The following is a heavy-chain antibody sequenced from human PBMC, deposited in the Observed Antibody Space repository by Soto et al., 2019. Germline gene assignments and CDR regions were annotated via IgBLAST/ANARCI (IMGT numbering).Heavy chain of an antibody. V-gene: IGHV3-64*01. CDR1: GFTLRGYA. D-gene: IGHD6-6*01. Sequence: GSLRLPCAASGFTLRGYAMDWVRQAPGKGLEYVSGISSNGVGTYYANSVQGRFTISRDNSKNTVYLQMGSLRPEDMAVYYCARRARPDFYYMDVWGKGTTVTVSS. J-gene: IGHJ6*03. CDR2: ISSNGVGT. CDR3: ARRARPDFYYMDV.